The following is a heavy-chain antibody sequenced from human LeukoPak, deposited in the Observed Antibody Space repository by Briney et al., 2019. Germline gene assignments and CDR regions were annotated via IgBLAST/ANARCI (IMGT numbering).Heavy chain of an antibody. Sequence: PGGSLRLSCAASGFTFSSYGMHWVRQAPGKGLEWVALISYDGNNRYYVDSVKGRFTISRDNSKNTLYLQMNSLRPEDTAVYYCAKDEHQEKYSGSSYDYWGQGTLVTVSS. CDR2: ISYDGNNR. CDR1: GFTFSSYG. D-gene: IGHD1-26*01. J-gene: IGHJ4*02. CDR3: AKDEHQEKYSGSSYDY. V-gene: IGHV3-30*18.